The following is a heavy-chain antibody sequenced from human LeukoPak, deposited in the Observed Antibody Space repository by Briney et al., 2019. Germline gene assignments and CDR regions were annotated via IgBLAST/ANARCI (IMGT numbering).Heavy chain of an antibody. CDR3: ARYHDFWSGYGIFDY. CDR2: ISSSGSTI. J-gene: IGHJ4*02. V-gene: IGHV3-48*03. CDR1: GFTFSSYE. D-gene: IGHD3-3*01. Sequence: GGSLRLSCAASGFTFSSYEMNWVRQAPGKGLEWVSYISSSGSTIYYADSVKGRFTISRDNAKNSLYLQMNSLKAEDTAVYYCARYHDFWSGYGIFDYWGQGTLVTFSS.